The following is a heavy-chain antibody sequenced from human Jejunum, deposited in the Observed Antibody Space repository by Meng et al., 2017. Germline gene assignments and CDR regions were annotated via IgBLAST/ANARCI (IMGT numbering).Heavy chain of an antibody. V-gene: IGHV2-5*02. CDR3: AHTLVSNWNYLSPFDS. CDR2: IYWDDDQ. J-gene: IGHJ4*02. D-gene: IGHD1-7*01. Sequence: QITLKESGPTLVKPTQTLTLPCTFSGFSLSTSGVGVGWIRQPQGKALEWLALIYWDDDQRYSPSLNNRLTITTDTSRNQVVLTMTNMYPVDTATYYCAHTLVSNWNYLSPFDSWGQGTLVTVSS. CDR1: GFSLSTSGVG.